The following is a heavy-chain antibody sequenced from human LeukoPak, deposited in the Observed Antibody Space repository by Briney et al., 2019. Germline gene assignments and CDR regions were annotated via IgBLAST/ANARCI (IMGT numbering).Heavy chain of an antibody. CDR3: TRDQTPYY. CDR2: IRNKANGGTP. J-gene: IGHJ4*02. V-gene: IGHV3-22*01. Sequence: GGSLRLSCAASGFTFSYYYMSGVRQAPGKGLEWVGFIRNKANGGTPEYAASVKGRFTISRDDSKGIAYLQMNSLKTEDTAVYYCTRDQTPYYWGQGTLVTVSS. CDR1: GFTFSYYY.